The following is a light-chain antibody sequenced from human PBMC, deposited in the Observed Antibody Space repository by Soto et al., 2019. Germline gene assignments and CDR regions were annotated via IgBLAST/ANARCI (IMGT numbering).Light chain of an antibody. CDR1: SSDVGGYNY. V-gene: IGLV2-14*01. CDR2: DVS. Sequence: QSVLAQPASVSGSPGQSITISCTGTSSDVGGYNYVSWYQQHPGKAPKLMIYDVSNRPSGVSNRFSGSKSGNTASLTISGLQAEDEADYYCSSYTSSSPLGAFVTGTRSP. J-gene: IGLJ1*01. CDR3: SSYTSSSPLGA.